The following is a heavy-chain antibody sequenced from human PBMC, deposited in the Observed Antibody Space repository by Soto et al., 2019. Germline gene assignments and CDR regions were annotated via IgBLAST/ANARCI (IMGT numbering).Heavy chain of an antibody. CDR3: ARVAGGNPSSWFDP. Sequence: SETLSLACTVSGGSISSYYWSWFRQPPGKGLEWIGYIHHSGSINNNPSLKSRVAMSVDTSKNQFSLKLSSVTAADTAVYFCARVAGGNPSSWFDPWGQGVLVTVSS. CDR2: IHHSGSI. D-gene: IGHD2-21*01. J-gene: IGHJ5*02. CDR1: GGSISSYY. V-gene: IGHV4-59*01.